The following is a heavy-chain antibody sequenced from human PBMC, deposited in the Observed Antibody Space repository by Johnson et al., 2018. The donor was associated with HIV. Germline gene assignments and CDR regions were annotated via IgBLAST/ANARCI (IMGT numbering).Heavy chain of an antibody. CDR1: GFTFSSYA. D-gene: IGHD1-26*01. CDR2: ISGRGGST. CDR3: ARRKAKWELRWGAFDI. J-gene: IGHJ3*02. Sequence: VQLMESGGGLVQPGRSLRLSCAASGFTFSSYAMSWVRQAPGKGLEWVSAISGRGGSTYSADSVKGRVTISRDNSKNPLYLQMNSLSAEDTAVYYCARRKAKWELRWGAFDIWGQGTMVTVSS. V-gene: IGHV3-23*01.